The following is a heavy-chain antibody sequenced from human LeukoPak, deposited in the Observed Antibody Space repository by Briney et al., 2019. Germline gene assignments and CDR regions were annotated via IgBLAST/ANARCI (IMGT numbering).Heavy chain of an antibody. CDR3: AKGSSWYRIFDY. Sequence: GSLRLSCAASGFTVSSNYMSWVRQAPGKGLEWVSVIYSGGSTYYADSVKGRFTISRDNSKNTLYLQMNSLRAEDTAVYYCAKGSSWYRIFDYWGQGTLVTVSS. V-gene: IGHV3-53*01. D-gene: IGHD6-13*01. CDR2: IYSGGST. J-gene: IGHJ4*02. CDR1: GFTVSSNY.